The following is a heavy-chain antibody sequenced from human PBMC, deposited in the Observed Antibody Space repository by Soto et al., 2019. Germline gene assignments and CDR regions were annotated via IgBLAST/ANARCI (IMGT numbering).Heavy chain of an antibody. J-gene: IGHJ4*02. V-gene: IGHV3-33*01. CDR3: ARDWGRRANWNPY. CDR1: GFTFSSYG. Sequence: GGSLRLSCAASGFTFSSYGMHWVRQAPGKGLEWVAVIWYDGSNKYYADSVKGRFTISRDNSKNTLYLQMNSLRAEDTAVYYCARDWGRRANWNPYWGQGTLVTVSS. CDR2: IWYDGSNK. D-gene: IGHD1-1*01.